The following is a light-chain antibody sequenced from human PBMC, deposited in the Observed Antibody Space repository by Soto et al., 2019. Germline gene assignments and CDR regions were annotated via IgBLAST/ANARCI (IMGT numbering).Light chain of an antibody. Sequence: EIVMTQSPATLSVSPGERATLSCRASLSVSTNLAWYQQKPGQAPRLLIYGASTRATGISARFSGSGSGTEFSLTISSLQSEDFAVYYCQQYNIWPRTFGQGTKVDNK. J-gene: IGKJ1*01. CDR1: LSVSTN. CDR2: GAS. CDR3: QQYNIWPRT. V-gene: IGKV3-15*01.